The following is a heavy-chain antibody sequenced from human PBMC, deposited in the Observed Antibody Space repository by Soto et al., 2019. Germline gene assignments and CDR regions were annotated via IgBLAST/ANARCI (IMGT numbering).Heavy chain of an antibody. CDR3: ARDRLANDDDAFDI. V-gene: IGHV3-11*06. J-gene: IGHJ3*02. D-gene: IGHD2-21*01. CDR1: GFTFSDYY. CDR2: ISSSSSYT. Sequence: GGSLRLSCAASGFTFSDYYMSWIRQAPGKGLEWVSYISSSSSYTNYADSVKGRFTISRDNAKNSLYLQMNSLRAEDTAVYYCARDRLANDDDAFDIWGQGTMVTVSS.